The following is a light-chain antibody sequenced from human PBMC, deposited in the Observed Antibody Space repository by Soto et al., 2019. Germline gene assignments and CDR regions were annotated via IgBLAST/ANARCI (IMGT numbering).Light chain of an antibody. V-gene: IGKV4-1*01. J-gene: IGKJ4*01. CDR2: WAS. Sequence: DTVMTQSPDSLAVSLGERATINCKSSQSVLYSSNNKNYLAWYQQKPGQPPKLLIYWASTRESGVPDRFSGSGYGTHFTLTISSLQAEDVAVYYCQQYYSTPPTFVGGTKVEIK. CDR3: QQYYSTPPT. CDR1: QSVLYSSNNKNY.